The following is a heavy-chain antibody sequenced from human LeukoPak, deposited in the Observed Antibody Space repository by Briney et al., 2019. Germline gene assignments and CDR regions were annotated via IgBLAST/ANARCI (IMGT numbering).Heavy chain of an antibody. V-gene: IGHV3-48*02. J-gene: IGHJ4*02. Sequence: GGSLRLSCAASGFTFSNAWMSWVRQAPGKGLEWVSHISSSSSTIYYADSVKGRFTISRDNAKNSLYLQMNNLRDEDTAVYYCAREILSGYSDYWGQGTLVTVSS. CDR1: GFTFSNAW. CDR3: AREILSGYSDY. D-gene: IGHD3-9*01. CDR2: ISSSSSTI.